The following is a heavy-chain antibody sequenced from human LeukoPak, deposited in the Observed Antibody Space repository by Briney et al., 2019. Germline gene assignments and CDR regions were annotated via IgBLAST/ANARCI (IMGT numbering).Heavy chain of an antibody. CDR2: VDPEDGET. CDR1: GYTFTDYY. D-gene: IGHD6-6*01. CDR3: ATGYSSSSDYHYYYYMDV. V-gene: IGHV1-69-2*01. Sequence: ASVKVSCKVSGYTFTDYYMHWVQQAPGKGLEWMGLVDPEDGETIYAEKFQGRVTITADTSTDTAYMELSSLRSEDTAVYYCATGYSSSSDYHYYYYMDVWGKGTTVTVSS. J-gene: IGHJ6*03.